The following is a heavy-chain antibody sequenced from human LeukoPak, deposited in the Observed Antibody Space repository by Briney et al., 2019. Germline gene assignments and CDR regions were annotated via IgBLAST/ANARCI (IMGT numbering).Heavy chain of an antibody. CDR3: ASLNYDYVWGSYHIFDY. CDR1: GGSISSGGYY. Sequence: SQTLSLTCTVSGGSISSGGYYWSWIRQHPGKGLEWIGYIYYSGSTYYNPSLKSRVTISVDTSKNQFSLKLSSVTAADTAVYYCASLNYDYVWGSYHIFDYWGQGTLVTVSS. J-gene: IGHJ4*02. V-gene: IGHV4-31*03. CDR2: IYYSGST. D-gene: IGHD3-16*02.